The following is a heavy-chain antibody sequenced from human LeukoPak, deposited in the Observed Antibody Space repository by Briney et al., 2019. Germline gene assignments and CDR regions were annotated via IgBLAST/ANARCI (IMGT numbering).Heavy chain of an antibody. CDR2: INPNSGGT. V-gene: IGHV1-2*02. D-gene: IGHD2-15*01. Sequence: GASVKVSCKASGYTFTGYYMHWVRQAPGQGLEWMGWINPNSGGTNYAQRFQGRVTMTRDTSISTAYMELSRLRSDDTAVYYCARERTLTSCYDYWGQGTLVTVSS. CDR3: ARERTLTSCYDY. J-gene: IGHJ4*02. CDR1: GYTFTGYY.